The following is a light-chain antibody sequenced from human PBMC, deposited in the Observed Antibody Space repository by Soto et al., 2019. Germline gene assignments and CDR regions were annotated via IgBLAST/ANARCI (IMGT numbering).Light chain of an antibody. V-gene: IGLV2-14*03. Sequence: QSALTQPASVSGSPGQSITISCTGTSSDIGGYNYVSWYQQLPGKVPKLIIYDVSNRPSGVSDRFSGSKSGNAASLTISGLQAEYEADYYCSSYTSTSTLYVCGTGTKLTVL. J-gene: IGLJ1*01. CDR2: DVS. CDR1: SSDIGGYNY. CDR3: SSYTSTSTLYV.